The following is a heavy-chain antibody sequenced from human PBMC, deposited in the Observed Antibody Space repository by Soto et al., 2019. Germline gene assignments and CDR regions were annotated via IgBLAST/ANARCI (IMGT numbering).Heavy chain of an antibody. D-gene: IGHD3-16*02. V-gene: IGHV3-21*01. CDR2: ITSSSGYI. CDR3: ARALYDYVWGSYRLYGMDV. CDR1: GITFSSYR. Sequence: GGSLRLSCVASGITFSSYRMNLVRQGPGKGLEWVSSITSSSGYIYYADSVKGRFTISRDKAKNSLYLQINRLSAEDTAVYYFARALYDYVWGSYRLYGMDVLGQGTTVTVSS. J-gene: IGHJ6*02.